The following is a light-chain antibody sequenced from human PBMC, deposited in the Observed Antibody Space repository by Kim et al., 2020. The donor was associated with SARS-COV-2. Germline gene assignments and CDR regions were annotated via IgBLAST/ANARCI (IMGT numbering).Light chain of an antibody. Sequence: EIVLTQSPATLSLSPGERATLSCRASQNVGTYLARYQQKPGQVPRLFIYDASNKASGLPARFSVSGSGPDFSLTISSLEREDFAIYYCQQRTNWPITFGQETRLEIK. CDR3: QQRTNWPIT. J-gene: IGKJ5*01. CDR1: QNVGTY. CDR2: DAS. V-gene: IGKV3-11*01.